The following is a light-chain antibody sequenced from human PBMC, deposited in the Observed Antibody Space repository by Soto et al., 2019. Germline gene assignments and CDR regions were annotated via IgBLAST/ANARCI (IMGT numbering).Light chain of an antibody. Sequence: EIVLTQSPGTLSLSPGERATLSCRASQSVSSSSLAWYQQKPGQAPRLLIYAASSRATGIPDRFSGSGSGTDFTLTISRLEPEDFAVYYCQQYGSSPYTCGQGTKLEIK. V-gene: IGKV3-20*01. CDR1: QSVSSSS. CDR2: AAS. CDR3: QQYGSSPYT. J-gene: IGKJ2*01.